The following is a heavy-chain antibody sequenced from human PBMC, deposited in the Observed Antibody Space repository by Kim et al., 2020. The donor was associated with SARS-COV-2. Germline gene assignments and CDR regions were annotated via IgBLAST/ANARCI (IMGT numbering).Heavy chain of an antibody. CDR1: GFTFSSYA. V-gene: IGHV3-23*01. CDR2: ITDSGGST. J-gene: IGHJ4*02. Sequence: GGSLRLSCAASGFTFSSYAMSWVRQAPGKGLEWVSSITDSGGSTSYAASVKGRFTISRDNSKNTLYLQMNSLRAEDTALYYCAKXGQLDXWGQGTLVTVSS. CDR3: AKXGQLDX.